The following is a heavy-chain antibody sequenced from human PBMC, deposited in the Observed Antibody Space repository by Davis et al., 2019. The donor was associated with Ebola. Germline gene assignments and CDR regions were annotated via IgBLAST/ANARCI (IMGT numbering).Heavy chain of an antibody. V-gene: IGHV3-21*01. Sequence: PGGSLRLSCAASGFTFSSYSMNWVRQAPGKGLEWVSSISSSSSYIYYADSVKGRFTISRDNAKNSLYLQMNSLRAEDTAVYYCARDGRSGWYEVWGGGYYFDYWGQGTLVTVSS. D-gene: IGHD6-19*01. CDR2: ISSSSSYI. J-gene: IGHJ4*02. CDR1: GFTFSSYS. CDR3: ARDGRSGWYEVWGGGYYFDY.